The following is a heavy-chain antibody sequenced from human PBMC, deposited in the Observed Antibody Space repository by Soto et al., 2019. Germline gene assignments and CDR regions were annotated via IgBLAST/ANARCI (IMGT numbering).Heavy chain of an antibody. D-gene: IGHD1-26*01. J-gene: IGHJ4*02. CDR2: IFHSGST. V-gene: IGHV4-4*02. CDR1: GGSISNSNW. Sequence: QVQLHESGPGLVKPSGTLSLTCAVFGGSISNSNWWTWVRQPPGKGLDWIGEIFHSGSTNYNSSLMGRVTISVDKANNQFSLKLSSVTAADPAVYYCAHRPIVGAAIWGQGTLVTVSS. CDR3: AHRPIVGAAI.